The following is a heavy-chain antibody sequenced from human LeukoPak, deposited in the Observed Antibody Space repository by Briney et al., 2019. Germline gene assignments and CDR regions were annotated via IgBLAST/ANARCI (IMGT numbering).Heavy chain of an antibody. J-gene: IGHJ4*02. CDR1: GYSFTSYW. Sequence: GESLKISCKGSGYSFTSYWISWVRQMPGKGLEWMGRIDPSDSYTNYSPSFQGHVTISADKSISTAYLQWGSLKASDTAMYYCAIAEGYDILTGYPSLFDYWGQGTLVTVSS. V-gene: IGHV5-10-1*01. D-gene: IGHD3-9*01. CDR3: AIAEGYDILTGYPSLFDY. CDR2: IDPSDSYT.